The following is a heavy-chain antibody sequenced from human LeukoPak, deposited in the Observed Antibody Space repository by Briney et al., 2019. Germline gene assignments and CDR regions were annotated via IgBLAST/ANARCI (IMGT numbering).Heavy chain of an antibody. Sequence: GGSLRLSCAASGFTFSSYSMNWVRQAPGKGLEWVSYISSRGSPIYYADSVKGRFTISRDNARNSLYLQMNSLRAADTAVYFCVREMSYYDSGTYYNSFDYWGQGTLVTVSS. J-gene: IGHJ4*02. CDR1: GFTFSSYS. CDR2: ISSRGSPI. D-gene: IGHD3-10*01. V-gene: IGHV3-48*04. CDR3: VREMSYYDSGTYYNSFDY.